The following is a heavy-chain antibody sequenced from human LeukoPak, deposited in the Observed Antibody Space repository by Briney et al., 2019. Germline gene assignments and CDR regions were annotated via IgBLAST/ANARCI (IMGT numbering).Heavy chain of an antibody. CDR2: IYSGGST. Sequence: GGSLRLSCAASGFNVSSNYMSWVRQAPGKGLEGVSVIYSGGSTYYADSVKGRFTISRDNSKNTLYLQMNSLRAEDTAVYYCARDRDYDSSGYYYNDYWGQGTLVTVSS. CDR1: GFNVSSNY. V-gene: IGHV3-66*02. D-gene: IGHD3-22*01. CDR3: ARDRDYDSSGYYYNDY. J-gene: IGHJ4*02.